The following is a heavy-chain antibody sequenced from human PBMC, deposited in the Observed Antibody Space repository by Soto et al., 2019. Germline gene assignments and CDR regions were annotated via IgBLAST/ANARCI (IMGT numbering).Heavy chain of an antibody. V-gene: IGHV4-4*02. CDR1: SGSINSNNW. J-gene: IGHJ4*02. CDR3: GSQKLDVPAFFDY. D-gene: IGHD4-4*01. CDR2: IYYTGST. Sequence: SETLSLTCAVSSGSINSNNWWSWVRHPPGKGLEWIGEIYYTGSTNYNPSLKTRVTISVDKSKNQFSLNLRSVTAADTAVYYCGSQKLDVPAFFDYWGQGMLVTVSS.